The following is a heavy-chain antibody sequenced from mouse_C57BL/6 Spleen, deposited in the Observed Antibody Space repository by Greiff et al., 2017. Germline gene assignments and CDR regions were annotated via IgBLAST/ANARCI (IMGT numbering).Heavy chain of an antibody. CDR2: IDPEDGDT. D-gene: IGHD1-1*01. J-gene: IGHJ2*01. CDR1: GFNIKDYY. Sequence: VQLQQSGAELVRPGASVKLSCTASGFNIKDYYMHWVKQRPEQGLEWIGRIDPEDGDTEYAPKFQGKATMTADTSSNTAYLQLSSLTSEDTAVYYCTTGFITTVVANFDYWGQGTTLTVSS. V-gene: IGHV14-1*01. CDR3: TTGFITTVVANFDY.